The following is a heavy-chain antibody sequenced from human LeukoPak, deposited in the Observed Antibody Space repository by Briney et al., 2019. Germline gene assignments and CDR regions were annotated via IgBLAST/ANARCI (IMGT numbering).Heavy chain of an antibody. J-gene: IGHJ5*02. CDR3: ARVGVVVAATGNLWFDP. D-gene: IGHD2-15*01. Sequence: GGSLRLSCAASGFTFSSYEMNWVRQAPGKGLEWVSYISSSGTTIYYADSVKGRFTISRDNAKNSLYLQMNSLRAEDTAVYCCARVGVVVAATGNLWFDPRGQGTLVTVSS. V-gene: IGHV3-48*03. CDR2: ISSSGTTI. CDR1: GFTFSSYE.